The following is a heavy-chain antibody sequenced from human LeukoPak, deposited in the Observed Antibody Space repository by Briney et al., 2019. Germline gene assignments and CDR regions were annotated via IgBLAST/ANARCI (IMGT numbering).Heavy chain of an antibody. D-gene: IGHD3-22*01. CDR2: IIPIFGTA. CDR3: ARDLLPHYYMDV. V-gene: IGHV1-69*05. Sequence: SVKVSCKASGGTFSIYAISWVRQAPGQGLEWMGGIIPIFGTANYAQKFPGRVTITTDESTSTGYMELSSLRSEDTAVYYCARDLLPHYYMDVWGKGTTVTVSS. CDR1: GGTFSIYA. J-gene: IGHJ6*03.